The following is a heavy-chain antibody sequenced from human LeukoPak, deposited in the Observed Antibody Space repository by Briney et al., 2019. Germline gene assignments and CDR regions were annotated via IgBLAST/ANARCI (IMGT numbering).Heavy chain of an antibody. Sequence: SETLSLTCTVSGGSISSYYWSWIRQPAGKGLEWIGRIYTSGSTNYSPSLKGRVTMSVDTSKNQFSLKLSSVTAADTAVYYCAREDLYYYYMDVWGKGTTVTVSS. V-gene: IGHV4-4*07. CDR2: IYTSGST. J-gene: IGHJ6*03. CDR1: GGSISSYY. CDR3: AREDLYYYYMDV.